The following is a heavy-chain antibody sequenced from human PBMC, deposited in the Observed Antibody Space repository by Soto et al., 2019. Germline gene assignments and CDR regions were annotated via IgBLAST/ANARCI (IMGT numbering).Heavy chain of an antibody. J-gene: IGHJ4*02. CDR3: ARAFRAYYYDSSGYYYYFDY. D-gene: IGHD3-22*01. CDR2: INHSGST. Sequence: SETLSLTCAVYGGSFSGYYWSWIRQPPGKGLEWIGEINHSGSTNYNPSLKSRVTISVDTSKNQFSLKLSSVTAADTAVYYCARAFRAYYYDSSGYYYYFDYWGQGTLVTVSS. CDR1: GGSFSGYY. V-gene: IGHV4-34*01.